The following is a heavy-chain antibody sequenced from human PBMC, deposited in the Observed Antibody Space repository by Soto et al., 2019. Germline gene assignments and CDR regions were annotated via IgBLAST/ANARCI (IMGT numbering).Heavy chain of an antibody. CDR1: GASISSSNC. Sequence: SETLSLTCTISGASISSSNCWNWVRQPPGKGLEWIGEIFQSGSTNYNPSLKSRVTISMDKPKNQFSLRLSSVTAADTAMYYCAKIAVSGPFDYWGQGILVTV. J-gene: IGHJ4*02. V-gene: IGHV4-4*02. D-gene: IGHD6-19*01. CDR2: IFQSGST. CDR3: AKIAVSGPFDY.